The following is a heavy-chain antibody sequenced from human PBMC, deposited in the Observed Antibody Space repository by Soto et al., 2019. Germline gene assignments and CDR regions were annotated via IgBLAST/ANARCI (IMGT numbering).Heavy chain of an antibody. V-gene: IGHV5-10-1*01. Sequence: PGESLKISCKGSGYSFTSYWISWVRQMPGKGLEWMGRIDPSDSYTNYSPSFQGHVTISADKSISTAYLQWSSLKASDTAMYYCARYCSGGSCYSNYYYGMDVWGQGTTVTVYS. CDR1: GYSFTSYW. D-gene: IGHD2-15*01. CDR3: ARYCSGGSCYSNYYYGMDV. J-gene: IGHJ6*02. CDR2: IDPSDSYT.